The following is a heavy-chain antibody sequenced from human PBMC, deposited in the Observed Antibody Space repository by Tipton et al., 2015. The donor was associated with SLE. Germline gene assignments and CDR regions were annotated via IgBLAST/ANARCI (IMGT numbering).Heavy chain of an antibody. CDR2: MYYSGST. Sequence: LRLSCTVSGGSVSSGNYYWSWIRQPPGKGLEWIGYMYYSGSTNYNPSLKSRVTISVDTSKNQFSLKLSSVTAADTAVYYCARGGYCSGGSCYSRYYYGMDVWGQGTTVTVSS. D-gene: IGHD2-15*01. CDR3: ARGGYCSGGSCYSRYYYGMDV. J-gene: IGHJ6*02. V-gene: IGHV4-61*01. CDR1: GGSVSSGNYY.